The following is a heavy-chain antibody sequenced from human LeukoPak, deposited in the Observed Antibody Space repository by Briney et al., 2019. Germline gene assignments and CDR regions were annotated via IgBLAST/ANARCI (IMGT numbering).Heavy chain of an antibody. CDR3: ARGRGYSSSPRGAFDI. Sequence: GGSLRLSCAASGFTFDDYGMSWVRQAPGKGLEWVSGINWNGGSTGYADSVKGRFTVSRDNAKNSLYLQMNSLRAEDTALYHCARGRGYSSSPRGAFDIWGQGTMVTVSS. CDR2: INWNGGST. V-gene: IGHV3-20*01. J-gene: IGHJ3*02. CDR1: GFTFDDYG. D-gene: IGHD6-13*01.